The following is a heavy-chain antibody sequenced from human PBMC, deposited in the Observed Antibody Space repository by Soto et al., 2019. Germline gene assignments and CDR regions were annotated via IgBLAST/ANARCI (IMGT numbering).Heavy chain of an antibody. CDR3: AIVANYVTPPPEEV. D-gene: IGHD3-16*01. Sequence: QVQLVQSGDEVRKPGSSVKVSCKASGYIFVNYGIAWVRQAPGQGLEWMGWISPYSGNTNYSNKVQGRRTITTDTCTSTANMDLVGLTSGDSAVSDLAIVANYVTPPPEEVWGQGNTGTVSS. CDR2: ISPYSGNT. J-gene: IGHJ6*02. CDR1: GYIFVNYG. V-gene: IGHV1-18*01.